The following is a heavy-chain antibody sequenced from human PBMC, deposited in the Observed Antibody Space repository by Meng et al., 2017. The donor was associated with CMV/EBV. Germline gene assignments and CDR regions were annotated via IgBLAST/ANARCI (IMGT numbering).Heavy chain of an antibody. V-gene: IGHV1-2*02. CDR1: GFPFSDYY. D-gene: IGHD6-19*01. CDR2: VNSNNDAT. Sequence: QVSRWTSCARMNNAWDAVKVPCTTSGFPFSDYYIHWVRQAPGTGLEWMGWVNSNNDATNYARKFQGRVSMTRDTSISTAHMELSRLMSDDTAVYYCVRSSGWSLFDYWGQGTLVTVSS. J-gene: IGHJ4*02. CDR3: VRSSGWSLFDY.